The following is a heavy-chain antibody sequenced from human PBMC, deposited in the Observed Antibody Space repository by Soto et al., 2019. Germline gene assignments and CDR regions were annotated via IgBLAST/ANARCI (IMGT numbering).Heavy chain of an antibody. CDR1: GFTFSSYA. D-gene: IGHD2-2*01. CDR3: ATTTYCSSTSCYVEVLLYPVDY. Sequence: EVQLLESGGGLVQPGGSLRLSCAASGFTFSSYAMSWVRQAPGKGLEWVSAISASGGSTYYADSVKGRFTISRDNSKNTLYLQMNSLRAEDTAVYYCATTTYCSSTSCYVEVLLYPVDYWGQGTLVTVSS. CDR2: ISASGGST. J-gene: IGHJ4*02. V-gene: IGHV3-23*01.